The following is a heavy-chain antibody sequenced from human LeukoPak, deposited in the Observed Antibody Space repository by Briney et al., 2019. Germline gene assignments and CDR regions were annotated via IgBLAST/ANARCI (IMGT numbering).Heavy chain of an antibody. CDR1: GGSISSYY. V-gene: IGHV4-59*12. CDR2: ISYSGTT. CDR3: ARGPQSRFDY. Sequence: SETLSLTCTVSGGSISSYYWRWLRQPPGTGLEWIGYISYSGTTNYNSSLKSRVTISLDTSKNQFSLKLTSVTAADTAVYYCARGPQSRFDYWGQGTLVTVSS. J-gene: IGHJ4*02.